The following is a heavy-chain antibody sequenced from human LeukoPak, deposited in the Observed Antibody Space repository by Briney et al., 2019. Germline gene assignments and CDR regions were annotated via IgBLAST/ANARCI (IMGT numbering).Heavy chain of an antibody. CDR1: GGTFSNYA. V-gene: IGHV1-69*13. CDR3: ARGTSGYSYGYFYYYAMDV. Sequence: SVTVSCKASGGTFSNYAISWVRQAPGQGLERMGGIIPIFGTTNYAQKFQGRVTITADASTNTAYMELSILRSEDTAVYYCARGTSGYSYGYFYYYAMDVWGQGTTVTVSS. CDR2: IIPIFGTT. D-gene: IGHD5-18*01. J-gene: IGHJ6*02.